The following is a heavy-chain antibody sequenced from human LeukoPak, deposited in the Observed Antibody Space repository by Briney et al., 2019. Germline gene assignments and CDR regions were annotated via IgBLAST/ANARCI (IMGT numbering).Heavy chain of an antibody. Sequence: ASVKVSCKASGYTFTSYDINWVRQATGQGLEWMGWMNPNSGNTGYAKKFQGRVTMTRNTSISTAYMELSSLRSEDTAVYYCARHGYYGSGSYYFYYYYGMDVWGQGTTVTVSS. J-gene: IGHJ6*02. CDR2: MNPNSGNT. D-gene: IGHD3-10*01. CDR3: ARHGYYGSGSYYFYYYYGMDV. CDR1: GYTFTSYD. V-gene: IGHV1-8*01.